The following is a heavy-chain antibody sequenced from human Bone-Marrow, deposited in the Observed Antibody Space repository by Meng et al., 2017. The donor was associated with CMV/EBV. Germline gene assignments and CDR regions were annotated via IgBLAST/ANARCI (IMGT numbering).Heavy chain of an antibody. J-gene: IGHJ4*02. CDR1: GGSVSIGRYY. D-gene: IGHD6-19*01. CDR2: IYYTGST. Sequence: ESLKISCPVSGGSVSIGRYYWSWIRQPPGKGLEWIGYIYYTGSTNYNPSLKSRVTLSTDTSKNQFSLKLSSVTAADTAVYYCARGRRYSSGWFSLDFWGPGKRVHGSS. V-gene: IGHV4-61*01. CDR3: ARGRRYSSGWFSLDF.